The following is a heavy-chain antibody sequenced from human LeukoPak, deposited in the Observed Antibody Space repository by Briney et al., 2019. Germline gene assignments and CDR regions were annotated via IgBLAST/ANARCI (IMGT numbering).Heavy chain of an antibody. Sequence: SETLSLTCTVSGGSISSYYWSRIRQPPGKGLEWIGYIYYSGSTNYNPSLKSRVTISVDTSKNQFSLKLSSVTAADTAVYYCARHKFRRFYYDSSGHAFDIWGQGTMVTVSS. J-gene: IGHJ3*02. D-gene: IGHD3-22*01. CDR1: GGSISSYY. CDR3: ARHKFRRFYYDSSGHAFDI. CDR2: IYYSGST. V-gene: IGHV4-59*08.